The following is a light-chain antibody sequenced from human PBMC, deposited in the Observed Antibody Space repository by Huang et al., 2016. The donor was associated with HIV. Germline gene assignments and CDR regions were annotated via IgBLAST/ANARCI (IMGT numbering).Light chain of an antibody. Sequence: DIVMTQSPLSLPVTPGEPASISCRSSQSLLHSNGYNYFDWYLQKPGQSPQLLIYLGSNRASGVPDRFRGSGSGTDFTLKISRVEAEDVGVYYCMQALQTPYTFGQGTKLEIK. CDR3: MQALQTPYT. J-gene: IGKJ2*01. CDR1: QSLLHSNGYNY. CDR2: LGS. V-gene: IGKV2-28*01.